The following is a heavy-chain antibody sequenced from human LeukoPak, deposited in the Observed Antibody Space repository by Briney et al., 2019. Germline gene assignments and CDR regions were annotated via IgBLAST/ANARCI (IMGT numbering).Heavy chain of an antibody. CDR1: GGSISSSSYY. Sequence: SETLSLTCTVSGGSISSSSYYWSWIRQPAGKGLEWIGRIYTSGSTNYNPSLKSRVTMSVDTSKNQFSLKLSSVTAADTAVYYCARAHRGGLYDSSGHKNWYFDLWGRGTLVTVSS. CDR3: ARAHRGGLYDSSGHKNWYFDL. D-gene: IGHD3-22*01. CDR2: IYTSGST. V-gene: IGHV4-61*02. J-gene: IGHJ2*01.